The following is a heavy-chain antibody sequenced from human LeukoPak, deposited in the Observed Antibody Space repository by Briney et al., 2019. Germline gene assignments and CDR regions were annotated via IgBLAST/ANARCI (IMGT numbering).Heavy chain of an antibody. CDR1: GFTFSSYW. CDR3: ASGSGGDCYS. V-gene: IGHV3-74*01. D-gene: IGHD2-21*02. Sequence: GGSLRLSCAASGFTFSSYWMHWVRHAPGKGLVWVSRINSDGSSTIYADSVKGRFTISRDNAKNTLYLQMNSLRAEDTAVYCCASGSGGDCYSWGQGTLVTASS. J-gene: IGHJ5*02. CDR2: INSDGSST.